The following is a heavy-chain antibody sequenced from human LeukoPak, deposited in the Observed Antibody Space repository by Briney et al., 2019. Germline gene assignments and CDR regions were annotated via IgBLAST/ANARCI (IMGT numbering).Heavy chain of an antibody. J-gene: IGHJ6*02. D-gene: IGHD5-18*01. Sequence: GGSLRLSCAASGFTVSSNYMSWVRQAPGKGLEWVSVIYSGGSTNYADSVKGRFTISRDNSKNTLYLQMNSLRAEDTAVYYCARDPQVPDTAMVKDYYYYGMDVWGQGTTVTVSS. CDR3: ARDPQVPDTAMVKDYYYYGMDV. CDR1: GFTVSSNY. V-gene: IGHV3-66*01. CDR2: IYSGGST.